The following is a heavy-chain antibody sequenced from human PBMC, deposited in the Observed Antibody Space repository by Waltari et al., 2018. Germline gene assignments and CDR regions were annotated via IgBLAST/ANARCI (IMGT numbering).Heavy chain of an antibody. V-gene: IGHV4-4*07. CDR1: GGSIRSYY. CDR3: AKEAQDSSGEYYFDY. Sequence: QVQLQESGPGLVKPSETLSLTCPVSGGSIRSYYWSWIRQPAGKGLEWIGRIYTSGSTNYNPSLKSRVTMSVDTSKNQFSLKLSSVTAADTAVYYCAKEAQDSSGEYYFDYWGQGTLVTVSS. J-gene: IGHJ4*02. CDR2: IYTSGST. D-gene: IGHD6-19*01.